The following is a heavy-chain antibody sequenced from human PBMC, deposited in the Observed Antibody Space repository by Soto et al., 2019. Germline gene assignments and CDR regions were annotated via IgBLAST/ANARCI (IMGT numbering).Heavy chain of an antibody. Sequence: GGSLRLSCAASGFTFSSYSMNWVRQAPGKGLERVSSISSSSSYIYYADSVKGRFTISRDNAKNSLYLQMNSLRAEDTAVYYCARDLRSYSLTEGYYYGMDVWGQGTTVTVSS. J-gene: IGHJ6*02. CDR1: GFTFSSYS. V-gene: IGHV3-21*01. D-gene: IGHD3-10*01. CDR3: ARDLRSYSLTEGYYYGMDV. CDR2: ISSSSSYI.